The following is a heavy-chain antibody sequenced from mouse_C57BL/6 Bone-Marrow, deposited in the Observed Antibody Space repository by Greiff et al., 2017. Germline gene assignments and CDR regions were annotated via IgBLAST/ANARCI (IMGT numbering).Heavy chain of an antibody. J-gene: IGHJ3*01. CDR3: ARYYDYDLAWFAY. Sequence: QVQLQQSGPELVKPGASVKISCKASGYSFTSYYIHWVKQRPGQGLEWIGWIYPGSGNTKYNEKFKGKATLTADTSSSTAYMQLSSLTSEDSAVYYCARYYDYDLAWFAYWGQGTLVTVSA. CDR2: IYPGSGNT. D-gene: IGHD2-4*01. CDR1: GYSFTSYY. V-gene: IGHV1-66*01.